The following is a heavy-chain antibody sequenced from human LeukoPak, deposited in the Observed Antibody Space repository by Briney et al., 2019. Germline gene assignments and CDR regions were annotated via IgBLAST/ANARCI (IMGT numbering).Heavy chain of an antibody. CDR1: GYIFTSYG. V-gene: IGHV1-69*13. D-gene: IGHD1-26*01. CDR3: ARGRSNYYGIDV. CDR2: IIPIFGTA. J-gene: IGHJ6*02. Sequence: SVKVSCKASGYIFTSYGISWVRQAPGQGLEWMGGIIPIFGTANYAQKFQGRVTITADESTSTAYMELSSLRSEDTAVYYCARGRSNYYGIDVWGQGTTVTVSS.